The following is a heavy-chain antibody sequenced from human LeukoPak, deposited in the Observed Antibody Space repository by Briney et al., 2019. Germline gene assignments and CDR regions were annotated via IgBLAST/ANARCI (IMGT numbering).Heavy chain of an antibody. CDR2: INHSWST. V-gene: IGHV4-38-2*02. CDR3: ARAPGTTFDY. CDR1: GYSISNIY. J-gene: IGHJ4*01. D-gene: IGHD4-17*01. Sequence: SETLSLTCTVSGYSISNIYWAWIRQSPGKGLEWIVSINHSWSTYYNPSLKSRVTISVDTSKNQFFLKLTSVTAADTAVYYCARAPGTTFDYWGHGNMVTVSS.